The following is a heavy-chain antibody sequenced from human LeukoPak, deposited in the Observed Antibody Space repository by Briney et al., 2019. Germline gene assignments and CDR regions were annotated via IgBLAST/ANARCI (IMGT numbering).Heavy chain of an antibody. CDR3: ARQPKSCTPGVFVTGKACWFDP. V-gene: IGHV4-39*01. CDR2: IYYSGTT. Sequence: PSETLSLTCTVSGGSISSSSYYWGWIRQPPGKGLEWIGSIYYSGTTYYNPSLQSRVTISVDTSKNQFSLNLRSVTATDTTVYYCARQPKSCTPGVFVTGKACWFDPWGQGIVVTVSS. J-gene: IGHJ5*02. CDR1: GGSISSSSYY. D-gene: IGHD3-10*01.